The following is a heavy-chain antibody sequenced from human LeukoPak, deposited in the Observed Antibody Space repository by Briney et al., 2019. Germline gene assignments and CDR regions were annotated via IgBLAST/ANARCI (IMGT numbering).Heavy chain of an antibody. J-gene: IGHJ4*02. V-gene: IGHV4-30-2*01. CDR3: ARVREYSSLALYYFDY. D-gene: IGHD6-19*01. CDR2: IYQSGNI. Sequence: SETLSLTCTVSGGSISSGGYYWSWIRQPPGKGLEWIGYIYQSGNIDYNPSLMSRLTISIDRSKNQFSLKLSSVTAADTAVYYCARVREYSSLALYYFDYWGQGTLVTVSS. CDR1: GGSISSGGYY.